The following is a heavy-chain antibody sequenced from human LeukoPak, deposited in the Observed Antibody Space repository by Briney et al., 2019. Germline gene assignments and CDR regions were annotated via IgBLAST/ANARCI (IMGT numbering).Heavy chain of an antibody. CDR1: GFTFSNAW. J-gene: IGHJ3*02. CDR2: IKSKTDGATT. V-gene: IGHV3-15*01. Sequence: GSLRLSCAASGFTFSNAWMSWVRQAPGKGLEWVGRIKSKTDGATTDYAAPVKGRFTISRDDSKNTLYLQMNSLKTEDTAVYYCTTGLGWELRDAFDIWGQGTMVTVS. CDR3: TTGLGWELRDAFDI. D-gene: IGHD1-26*01.